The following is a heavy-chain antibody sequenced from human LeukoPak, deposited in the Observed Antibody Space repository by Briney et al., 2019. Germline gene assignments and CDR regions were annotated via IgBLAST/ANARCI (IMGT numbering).Heavy chain of an antibody. D-gene: IGHD3-10*01. CDR1: GYTFSNYG. CDR2: INPNSGGT. V-gene: IGHV1-2*02. J-gene: IGHJ3*02. CDR3: ARGTMDDAFDI. Sequence: ASVKVSCKASGYTFSNYGISWVRQAPGRGLEWMGWINPNSGGTNYAQKFQGRVTMTRDTSISTAYMELSRLRSDDTAVYYCARGTMDDAFDIWGQGTMVTVSS.